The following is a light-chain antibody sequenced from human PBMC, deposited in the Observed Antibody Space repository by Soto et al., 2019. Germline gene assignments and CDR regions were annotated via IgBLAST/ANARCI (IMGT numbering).Light chain of an antibody. Sequence: DIQMTQSPSTLSASVGDRVTITCRASQIIYNWLAWYQQKPGKAPKLLISGASSLESGVPSRFSGSGSGTEFTLTISSLQADDYATFYCQQYHTDWTFGQGTKVDIK. J-gene: IGKJ1*01. CDR2: GAS. CDR1: QIIYNW. CDR3: QQYHTDWT. V-gene: IGKV1-5*01.